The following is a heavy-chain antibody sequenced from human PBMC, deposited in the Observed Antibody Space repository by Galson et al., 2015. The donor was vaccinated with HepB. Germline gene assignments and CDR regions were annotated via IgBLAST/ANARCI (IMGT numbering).Heavy chain of an antibody. CDR3: ARHIDDPGNNDFDY. J-gene: IGHJ4*02. D-gene: IGHD2-21*01. CDR1: GYSFTTFW. V-gene: IGHV5-10-1*01. CDR2: IDPSDSYS. Sequence: QSGAEVKKPGESLRISCKGSGYSFTTFWINWVRQMPGKGLEWMGRIDPSDSYSNYSPSFQGHVTISADKSISTAYLQWSNLKASDTAMYYCARHIDDPGNNDFDYWGQGTLVTVSS.